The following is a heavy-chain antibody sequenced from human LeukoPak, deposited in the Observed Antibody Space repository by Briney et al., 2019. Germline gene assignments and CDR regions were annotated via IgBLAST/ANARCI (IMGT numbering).Heavy chain of an antibody. CDR1: GFAPATSGVG. V-gene: IGHV2-5*02. J-gene: IGHJ4*02. D-gene: IGHD2-15*01. Sequence: SGPTLSQPTQTLALTCTISGFAPATSGVGVGWIRQPPGEALEWLALIYWDDDKHYSPSLKSRLTITKDTSKNQVVLRMTNMDPVDAGTYTFTEVMVAGAYFDYWGQGILVTVSS. CDR2: IYWDDDK. CDR3: TEVMVAGAYFDY.